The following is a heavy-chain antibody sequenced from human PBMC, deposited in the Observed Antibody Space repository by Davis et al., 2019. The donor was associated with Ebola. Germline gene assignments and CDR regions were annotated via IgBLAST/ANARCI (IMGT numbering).Heavy chain of an antibody. V-gene: IGHV3-48*04. CDR1: GFTFSSYS. CDR3: AREGYYYDSSGYHRYGMDV. D-gene: IGHD3-22*01. Sequence: GGSLRLSCAASGFTFSSYSMNWVRQAPGKGLEWISYISSSGRTMYYADSVKGRFTISRDNAKNSLYLQMNSLRAEDTAVYYCAREGYYYDSSGYHRYGMDVWGQGTTVTVSS. CDR2: ISSSGRTM. J-gene: IGHJ6*02.